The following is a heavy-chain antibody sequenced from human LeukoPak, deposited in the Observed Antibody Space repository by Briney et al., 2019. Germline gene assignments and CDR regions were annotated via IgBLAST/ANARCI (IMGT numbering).Heavy chain of an antibody. D-gene: IGHD6-13*01. J-gene: IGHJ4*02. CDR2: IYYSGST. CDR3: ARDQGIAAAGRIFDY. CDR1: GFTVSSNY. Sequence: GSLRLSCAASGFTVSSNYMSWVRQPPGKGLEWIGSIYYSGSTYYNPSLKSRVTISVDTSKNQFSLKLSSVTAADTAVYYCARDQGIAAAGRIFDYWGQGTLVTVSS. V-gene: IGHV4-39*07.